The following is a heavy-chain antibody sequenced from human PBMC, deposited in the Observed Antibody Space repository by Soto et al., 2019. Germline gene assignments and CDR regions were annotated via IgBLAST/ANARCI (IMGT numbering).Heavy chain of an antibody. J-gene: IGHJ5*02. CDR2: IYYSGST. Sequence: SETLSLTCTVSGGSISSGGYYWSWIRQHPGKGLEWIGYIYYSGSTYYNPSLKSRVTISVDTSKNQFSLKLSSVTAADTAVYYCARDAGGYYYGSGSYNWFDPWGQGTLVTVSS. V-gene: IGHV4-31*03. D-gene: IGHD3-10*01. CDR3: ARDAGGYYYGSGSYNWFDP. CDR1: GGSISSGGYY.